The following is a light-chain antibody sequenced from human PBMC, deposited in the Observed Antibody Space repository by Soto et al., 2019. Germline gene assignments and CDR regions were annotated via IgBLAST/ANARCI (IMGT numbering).Light chain of an antibody. V-gene: IGKV1-5*03. J-gene: IGKJ1*01. Sequence: DIQMTQSPSTLSASVGDRVTITCRASQSISSWLAWYQQNPGKAPKLLIYKASSLESVVPSRFSGSGSGTEFSLTISSLQPDDFATYYCQQYNSYPWTFGQGNKVEIK. CDR3: QQYNSYPWT. CDR1: QSISSW. CDR2: KAS.